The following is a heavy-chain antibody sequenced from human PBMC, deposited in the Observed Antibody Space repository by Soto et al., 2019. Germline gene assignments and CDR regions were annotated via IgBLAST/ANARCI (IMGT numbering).Heavy chain of an antibody. Sequence: SETLSLTCTVSGGSISGYYWSWIRQPPGKGLEWIGYMYKTGSTVYNPSFKSRVTISVDTSKNQFSLKLNSVTAADTAVYYCARVPSPWGQGTLVTVSS. J-gene: IGHJ5*01. V-gene: IGHV4-59*01. CDR2: MYKTGST. CDR1: GGSISGYY. CDR3: ARVPSP.